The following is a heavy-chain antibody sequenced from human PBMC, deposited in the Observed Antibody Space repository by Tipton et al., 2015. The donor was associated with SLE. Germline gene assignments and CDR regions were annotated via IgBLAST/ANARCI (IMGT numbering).Heavy chain of an antibody. D-gene: IGHD3-3*01. J-gene: IGHJ4*02. CDR3: AKLGLGVVIDY. CDR2: IWYDGRDK. CDR1: GFSFRNYG. V-gene: IGHV3-33*06. Sequence: SLRLSCVASGFSFRNYGVHWLRRAPGKGLEWVALIWYDGRDKYYADSVKGRFTISRDNSKNTLYLQMNSLRDEDTAVYYCAKLGLGVVIDYWGQGTLVTVSS.